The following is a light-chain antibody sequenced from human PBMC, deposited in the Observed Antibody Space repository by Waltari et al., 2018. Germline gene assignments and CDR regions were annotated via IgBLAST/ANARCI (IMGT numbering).Light chain of an antibody. Sequence: QSALTQPRSVSGSPGQSVTFACTGTTIGGDVYDYVSWYQQHPDKPPKLILFDVTKRPAGVPDLFSGSTSGNTASLTISGLQPEDEANYYCLSYTRNDWVFGGGTKLTVL. J-gene: IGLJ3*02. CDR3: LSYTRNDWV. V-gene: IGLV2-11*01. CDR2: DVT. CDR1: TIGGDVYDY.